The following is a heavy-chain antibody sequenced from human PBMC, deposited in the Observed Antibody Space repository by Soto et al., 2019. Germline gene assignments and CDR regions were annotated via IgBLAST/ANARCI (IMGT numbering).Heavy chain of an antibody. CDR1: GFTFSSYA. J-gene: IGHJ3*01. Sequence: GGSLRLSCAASGFTFSSYAMSWVRQAPGKGLEWVSTISFSGDSTYYADSVKGRFTTSRDNSKNTLYLLMNSLRAEDTAVYYCAKAGASTHPWGQGTMVTVSS. V-gene: IGHV3-23*01. D-gene: IGHD3-16*01. CDR2: ISFSGDST. CDR3: AKAGASTHP.